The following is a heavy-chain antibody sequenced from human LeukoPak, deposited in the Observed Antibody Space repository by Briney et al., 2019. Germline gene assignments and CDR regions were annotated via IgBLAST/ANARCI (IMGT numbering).Heavy chain of an antibody. Sequence: GGSLRLSCAASGFTFSSYSMNWVRQAPGKGLEWVSSISSSSSYIYYADSVKGRFTISRDNAKNSLYLQMNSLRAEDTAVYYCARDRGDNYYYYGMDVWGQGTTVTVPS. CDR2: ISSSSSYI. V-gene: IGHV3-21*01. D-gene: IGHD2-21*01. J-gene: IGHJ6*02. CDR3: ARDRGDNYYYYGMDV. CDR1: GFTFSSYS.